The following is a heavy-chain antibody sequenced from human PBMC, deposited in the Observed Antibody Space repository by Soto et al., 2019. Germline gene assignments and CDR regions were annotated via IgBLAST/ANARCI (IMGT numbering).Heavy chain of an antibody. V-gene: IGHV4-61*01. CDR1: GGSVSSGSYY. CDR3: ARDPGRYSYAHGGFDY. J-gene: IGHJ4*02. CDR2: IYYSGST. D-gene: IGHD5-18*01. Sequence: QVQLQESGPGLVKPSETLSLTCTVSGGSVSSGSYYWSWIRQPPGKGLEWIGYIYYSGSTNYNPSLKRRVTISVDTSKNQFSLKLSSVTAADTAVYYCARDPGRYSYAHGGFDYWGQGTLVTVSS.